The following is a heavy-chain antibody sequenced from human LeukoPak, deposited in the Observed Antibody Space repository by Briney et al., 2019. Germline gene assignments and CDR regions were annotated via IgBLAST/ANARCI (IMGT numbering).Heavy chain of an antibody. Sequence: GGSLRLSCAVSGITLSNYGMSWVRQAPGKGLEWVAGISDSCGRTNYADSVKGRFTISRDNPKNTLYLQMNSMRAEDTAVYFCAKRGVVIRVILVGFHKEAYYFDSWGQGALVTVSS. D-gene: IGHD3-22*01. CDR2: ISDSCGRT. CDR3: AKRGVVIRVILVGFHKEAYYFDS. J-gene: IGHJ4*02. V-gene: IGHV3-23*01. CDR1: GITLSNYG.